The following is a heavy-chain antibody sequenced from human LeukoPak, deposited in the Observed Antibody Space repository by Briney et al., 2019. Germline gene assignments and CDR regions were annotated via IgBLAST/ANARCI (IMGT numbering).Heavy chain of an antibody. CDR1: GFTVSSSF. CDR2: LYSDGDPFYGTT. CDR3: AKVGSGSGWTKGFDY. J-gene: IGHJ4*02. V-gene: IGHV3-23*01. D-gene: IGHD6-19*01. Sequence: GGSLRLSCAASGFTVSSSFMSWVRQAPGKGLEWVLTLYSDGDPFYGTTYYADSVKGRFTISRDNSKNTLYLQMNSLRAEDTAVYYCAKVGSGSGWTKGFDYWGQGTLVPVSS.